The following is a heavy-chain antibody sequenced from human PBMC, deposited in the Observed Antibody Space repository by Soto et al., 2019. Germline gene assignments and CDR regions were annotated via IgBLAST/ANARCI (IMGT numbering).Heavy chain of an antibody. CDR2: TYYIGSP. Sequence: KPSETLSLTCTVYGDSISSGGSYWTWIRQHPXKGLEWIGYTYYIGSPYYNPSLQSRVTISVDTSKNQVSLKLSSVTAADTAVYYCARAGGTVAAINFYGLDVWGQGTTVTVSS. V-gene: IGHV4-31*03. J-gene: IGHJ6*02. D-gene: IGHD1-26*01. CDR1: GDSISSGGSY. CDR3: ARAGGTVAAINFYGLDV.